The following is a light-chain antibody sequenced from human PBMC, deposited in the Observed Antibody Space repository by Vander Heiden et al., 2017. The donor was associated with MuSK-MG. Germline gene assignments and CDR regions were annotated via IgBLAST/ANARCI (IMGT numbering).Light chain of an antibody. J-gene: IGLJ2*01. V-gene: IGLV2-14*03. CDR1: SSDVGDYNY. CDR3: ASFSVTTTVV. CDR2: DCS. Sequence: QSALTQSASVSGSPGQSITISCTGTSSDVGDYNYVSWYQQRPGKVPRLLIYDCSSPPSGVSNRFSGSKSGNTASLTISGLQADDEADYYCASFSVTTTVVFGGGTKVTVL.